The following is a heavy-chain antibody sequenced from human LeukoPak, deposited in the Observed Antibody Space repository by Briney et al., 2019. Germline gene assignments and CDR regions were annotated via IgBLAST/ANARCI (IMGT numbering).Heavy chain of an antibody. Sequence: GGSLRLSCAASGFTVSDSYMSWVRQAPGKGLEWVSVIYNVGTTDYADSVRGRFTISRDNSMNTLYLRMNGLRPEDTAVYYCARENGYCSTTSCPFGHWGQGTLVTVSP. V-gene: IGHV3-66*02. CDR1: GFTVSDSY. CDR3: ARENGYCSTTSCPFGH. CDR2: IYNVGTT. J-gene: IGHJ4*02. D-gene: IGHD2-2*01.